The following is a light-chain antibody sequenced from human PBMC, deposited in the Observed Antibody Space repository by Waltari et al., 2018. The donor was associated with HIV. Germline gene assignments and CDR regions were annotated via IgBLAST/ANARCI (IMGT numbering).Light chain of an antibody. CDR1: SSDVAGYNY. CDR2: EVS. Sequence: QSALTQPASVSGSPGQSITISCTGTSSDVAGYNYVSWYQQHPGKAPKLMMSEVSNRPSGVTNRFSGSKAGNTASLTISGLQVEDEADYYCSSYTSSSTLYVFGTGTKVTVL. CDR3: SSYTSSSTLYV. V-gene: IGLV2-14*01. J-gene: IGLJ1*01.